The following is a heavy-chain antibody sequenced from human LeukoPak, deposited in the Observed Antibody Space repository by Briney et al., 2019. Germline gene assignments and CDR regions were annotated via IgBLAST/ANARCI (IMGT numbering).Heavy chain of an antibody. J-gene: IGHJ4*02. D-gene: IGHD6-13*01. Sequence: GASVKVSCKASGYTFTSYWIQWVRQAPGQGLEWMGLINPDGGSTAYAHRFQGGVIMTRDTSTSTAYMDLSNLRSEDTAVYHCARAPRNSSTMLDFWGQGTLVTISS. CDR1: GYTFTSYW. CDR3: ARAPRNSSTMLDF. V-gene: IGHV1-46*01. CDR2: INPDGGST.